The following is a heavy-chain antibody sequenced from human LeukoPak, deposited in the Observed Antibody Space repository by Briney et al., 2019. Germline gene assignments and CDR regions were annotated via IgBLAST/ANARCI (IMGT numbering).Heavy chain of an antibody. CDR1: GGSVSISSYF. CDR2: IYYSGNT. CDR3: ARHQYSGSYYHY. Sequence: PSETLSLTCNVSGGSVSISSYFWGWIRQPPGKGLEWIGSIYYSGNTYYNPSLKSRVTISIDTSKNQFSLRLTSVTPAETAVYYCARHQYSGSYYHYWGQGTLVTVSS. J-gene: IGHJ4*02. V-gene: IGHV4-39*01. D-gene: IGHD1-26*01.